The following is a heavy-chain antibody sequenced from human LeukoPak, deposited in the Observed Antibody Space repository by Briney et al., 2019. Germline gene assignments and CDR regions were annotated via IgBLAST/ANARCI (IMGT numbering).Heavy chain of an antibody. V-gene: IGHV1-69*05. CDR1: GGTFNSFV. Sequence: ASVKVSCKASGGTFNSFVINWVRQAPGQGLEWMGGIIPIFGTPNYPQKFQDRVTITTDESTSTSYMELSSLKFEDTAISYCASPTPRPLPPARDAFDIWGQGTMVTVSS. CDR2: IIPIFGTP. J-gene: IGHJ3*02. D-gene: IGHD2-2*01. CDR3: ASPTPRPLPPARDAFDI.